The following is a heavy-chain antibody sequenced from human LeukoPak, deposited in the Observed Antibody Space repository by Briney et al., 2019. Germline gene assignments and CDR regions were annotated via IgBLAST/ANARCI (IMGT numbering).Heavy chain of an antibody. CDR2: IIPIFGTA. D-gene: IGHD3-10*01. CDR1: GGTFSSYA. CDR3: ARAGITMVRGVTPFDY. J-gene: IGHJ4*02. V-gene: IGHV1-69*06. Sequence: ASVKVSCKASGGTFSSYAISWVRQAPGQGLEWMGGIIPIFGTANYAQKFQGRVTITADKSTGTAYMELSSLRSEDTAVYYCARAGITMVRGVTPFDYWGQGTLVTVSS.